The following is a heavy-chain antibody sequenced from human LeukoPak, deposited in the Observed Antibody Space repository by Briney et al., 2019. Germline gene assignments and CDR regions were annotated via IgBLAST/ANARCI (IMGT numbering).Heavy chain of an antibody. CDR3: AKNDYYDGAGY. V-gene: IGHV3-33*06. Sequence: GGSLRLSCAASGFTFNSYGMHWVRQAPGKGLEWVAVIWYDGSNKYYADSVKGRFTISRDNSKNTLYLQMNSLRAEDTAVYYCAKNDYYDGAGYWGQGTLVTVSS. CDR2: IWYDGSNK. D-gene: IGHD3-22*01. J-gene: IGHJ4*02. CDR1: GFTFNSYG.